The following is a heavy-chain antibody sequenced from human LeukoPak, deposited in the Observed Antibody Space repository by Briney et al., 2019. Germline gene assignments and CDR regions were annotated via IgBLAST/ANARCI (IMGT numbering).Heavy chain of an antibody. Sequence: ASVKVSCKASGYTFTGYYIHWVRQAPGQGLEWMGWINPDSGGTNYAQKFQGRVTMTRDTSISTAYMELSRLRSDDTAVYYCARARAWIQLWLPYWGQGTLVTVSS. CDR2: INPDSGGT. J-gene: IGHJ4*02. V-gene: IGHV1-2*02. CDR1: GYTFTGYY. CDR3: ARARAWIQLWLPY. D-gene: IGHD5-18*01.